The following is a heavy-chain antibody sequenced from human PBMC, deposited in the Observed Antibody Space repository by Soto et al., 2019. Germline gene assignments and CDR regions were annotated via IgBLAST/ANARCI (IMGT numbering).Heavy chain of an antibody. CDR3: ARDSISIVVVTAIRAEYFQH. V-gene: IGHV1-18*04. Sequence: GPSVKVSFKSSGYTFTSYGISWVLQAPGQGLEWMGWISAYNGNTNYAQKLQGRVTMTTDTSTSTAYMELRSLRSDDTAVYYCARDSISIVVVTAIRAEYFQHWGQGTLVTVSS. CDR1: GYTFTSYG. J-gene: IGHJ1*01. CDR2: ISAYNGNT. D-gene: IGHD2-21*02.